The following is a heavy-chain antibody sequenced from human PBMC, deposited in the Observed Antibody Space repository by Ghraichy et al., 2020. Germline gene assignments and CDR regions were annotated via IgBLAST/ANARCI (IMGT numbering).Heavy chain of an antibody. CDR2: ISSSGSTI. CDR3: AGDTVRGSQCEPRHKPPCRGPLGPPGGARDTEHGAVSRAGAGAAEGWLPVAV. D-gene: IGHD2-15*01. Sequence: SLNISCAASGFTFSDYYMSWIRQAPGKGLEWVSYISSSGSTIYYADSVKGRFTISRDNAKNSRYLQMTSLRAEDTAVYYCAGDTVRGSQCEPRHKPPCRGPLGPPGGARDTEHGAVSRAGAGAAEGWLPVAVWG. J-gene: IGHJ3*01. V-gene: IGHV3-11*01. CDR1: GFTFSDYY.